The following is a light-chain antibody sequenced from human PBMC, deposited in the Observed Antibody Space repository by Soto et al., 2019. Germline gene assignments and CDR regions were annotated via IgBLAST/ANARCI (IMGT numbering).Light chain of an antibody. J-gene: IGLJ7*01. CDR3: QTWGTGSAV. Sequence: QLVLTQSPSASASLGASVKLTCTLSSGHSSYAIAWHQQQPEKGPRYLMKLNSDGSHSKGDGIPDRFSGSSSGAERYLTISSLQSEDEADYYYQTWGTGSAVFGGGTQLTVL. CDR2: LNSDGSH. CDR1: SGHSSYA. V-gene: IGLV4-69*01.